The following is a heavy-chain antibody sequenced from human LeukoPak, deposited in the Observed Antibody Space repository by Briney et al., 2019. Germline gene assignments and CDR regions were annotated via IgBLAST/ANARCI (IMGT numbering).Heavy chain of an antibody. D-gene: IGHD4-11*01. Sequence: GGSLRLSCAASGFTFGSYGMHWVRQAPGKGLEWVSRINSDGSSTSYADSVKGRFTISRDNAKNSLYLQMNSLRAEDSALYYCAKEGGYINSGFDYWGQGTLVTVSS. CDR1: GFTFGSYG. J-gene: IGHJ4*02. CDR2: INSDGSST. V-gene: IGHV3-74*01. CDR3: AKEGGYINSGFDY.